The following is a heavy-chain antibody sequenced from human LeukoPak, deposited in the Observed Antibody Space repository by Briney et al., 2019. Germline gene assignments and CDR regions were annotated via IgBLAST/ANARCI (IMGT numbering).Heavy chain of an antibody. J-gene: IGHJ6*02. CDR3: SRDRVSLIRGIVMSNFGMDV. V-gene: IGHV6-1*01. CDR1: GDSVSSNSGT. D-gene: IGHD3-10*01. Sequence: SQTLSLTCTISGDSVSSNSGTWNWIRQSPSRGLEWLGRTYYKSKWYNDYAFSVKSRISINPDTSTNRFSLRLNSVTPDDTAVYYCSRDRVSLIRGIVMSNFGMDVWGQGTTVIVSS. CDR2: TYYKSKWYN.